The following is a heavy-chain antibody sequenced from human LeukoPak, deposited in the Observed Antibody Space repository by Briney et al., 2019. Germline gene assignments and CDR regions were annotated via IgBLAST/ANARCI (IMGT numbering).Heavy chain of an antibody. Sequence: GGSLRLSCAASGFTFSSHAMHWVRQAPGNGLEYVSAIDSNGDSTYYANSVKGRFTISRDNSKKTLYLQMGSLRAEDMAVYYCARSYYDSSGYSSEAFDLWGQGTMVTVSS. J-gene: IGHJ3*01. CDR2: IDSNGDST. V-gene: IGHV3-64*01. D-gene: IGHD3-22*01. CDR3: ARSYYDSSGYSSEAFDL. CDR1: GFTFSSHA.